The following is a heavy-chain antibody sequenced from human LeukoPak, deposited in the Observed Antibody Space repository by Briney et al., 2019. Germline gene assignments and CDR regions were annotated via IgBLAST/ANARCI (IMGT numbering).Heavy chain of an antibody. CDR3: RSSGTSWYADY. CDR1: GGSISSSNYY. V-gene: IGHV4-39*01. CDR2: IYYDGST. Sequence: PSETLSLTCPVFGGSISSSNYYWGWIRQPPGKGLEWLGSIYYDGSTYYNPSLRSRVSISVDTSKNQFSLKLNSVTAADTAVYYCRSSGTSWYADYWGQGTLVIVSS. D-gene: IGHD6-13*01. J-gene: IGHJ4*02.